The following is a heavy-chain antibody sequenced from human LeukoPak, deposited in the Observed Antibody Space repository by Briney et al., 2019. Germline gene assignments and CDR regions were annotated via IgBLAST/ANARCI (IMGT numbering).Heavy chain of an antibody. CDR3: ARVRGYCSSTTCYYDY. CDR1: GGSISSGGYY. Sequence: SSETLSLTCTLSGGSISSGGYYWSWIPQHPGKGLEWIGYIYYSGCTYYNPSLKSRVTISVDTSKNQFSLRLSSVTAADTAVYYCARVRGYCSSTTCYYDYWGQGTLVTVSS. D-gene: IGHD2-2*01. CDR2: IYYSGCT. J-gene: IGHJ4*02. V-gene: IGHV4-31*03.